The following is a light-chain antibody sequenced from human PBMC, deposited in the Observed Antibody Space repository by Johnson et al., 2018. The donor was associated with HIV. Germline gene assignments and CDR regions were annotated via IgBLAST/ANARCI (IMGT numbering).Light chain of an antibody. CDR1: SSNIGSTS. Sequence: QSMLTQPPSVSATPGQKVTISCSGSSSNIGSTSVSWYQQLPGTAPKLLIYENNKRPSGISDRFSGSKSGTSVTLDITGLQTGDEADYYCGTWDSSLSVYVFGTGTKVTVL. V-gene: IGLV1-51*02. CDR2: ENN. J-gene: IGLJ1*01. CDR3: GTWDSSLSVYV.